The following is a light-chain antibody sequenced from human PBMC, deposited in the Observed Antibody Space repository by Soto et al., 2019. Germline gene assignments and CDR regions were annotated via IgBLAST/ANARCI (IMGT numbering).Light chain of an antibody. CDR1: QSLVYSDGNTH. CDR2: KIS. V-gene: IGKV2-24*01. J-gene: IGKJ2*01. CDR3: MQATQTPQT. Sequence: DIVMTQTPLSLPVTLGQSASISCRSSQSLVYSDGNTHLSWSLQRPGQPPRLLIYKISSRSSGVPDRFAGSGAGTDFTLSISRVEAEDVGTYYCMQATQTPQTFGQGTKLE.